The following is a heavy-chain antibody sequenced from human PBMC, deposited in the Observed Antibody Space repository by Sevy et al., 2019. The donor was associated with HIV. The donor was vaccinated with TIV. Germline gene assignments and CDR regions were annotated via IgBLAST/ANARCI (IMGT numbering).Heavy chain of an antibody. J-gene: IGHJ5*02. Sequence: ASVKVSCKASGYTFTGYYMHWVRQAPGQGLEWMGRINPNSGGTNYAQKFQGRVTMTRDTSISTAYMELSRLRSDDTAVYYSARGYCSSTSCYYWFDPWGQGTLVTVSS. D-gene: IGHD2-2*01. CDR2: INPNSGGT. CDR3: ARGYCSSTSCYYWFDP. CDR1: GYTFTGYY. V-gene: IGHV1-2*06.